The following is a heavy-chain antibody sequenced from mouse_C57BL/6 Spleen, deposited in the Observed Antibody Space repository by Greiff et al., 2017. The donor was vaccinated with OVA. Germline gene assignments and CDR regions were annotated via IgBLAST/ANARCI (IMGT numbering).Heavy chain of an antibody. CDR3: ARPTTTVVATGYFDV. J-gene: IGHJ1*03. D-gene: IGHD1-1*01. Sequence: QVQLQQPGAELVRPGTSVKLSCKASGYTFTSYWMHWVKQRPGRGLEWIGVIDPSDSYTNYNQKFKGKATLTVDTSSSTAYMQLSSLTSEDSAVYYCARPTTTVVATGYFDVWGTGTTVTVSS. CDR2: IDPSDSYT. V-gene: IGHV1-59*01. CDR1: GYTFTSYW.